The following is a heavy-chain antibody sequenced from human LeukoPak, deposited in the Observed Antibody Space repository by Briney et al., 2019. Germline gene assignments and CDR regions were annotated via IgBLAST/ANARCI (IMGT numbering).Heavy chain of an antibody. J-gene: IGHJ5*02. D-gene: IGHD3-22*01. V-gene: IGHV4-39*07. CDR3: ARPQGNYYDSSGYYYGYDWFDP. CDR1: GGSLSSSSYY. Sequence: SETLSLTCTVSGGSLSSSSYYWGWIRQPPGKGLEWIGSIYYSGSTYYHPSLKSRVTISVDTSKNQFSLKLSSVTAADTAVYYCARPQGNYYDSSGYYYGYDWFDPWGQGTLVTVSS. CDR2: IYYSGST.